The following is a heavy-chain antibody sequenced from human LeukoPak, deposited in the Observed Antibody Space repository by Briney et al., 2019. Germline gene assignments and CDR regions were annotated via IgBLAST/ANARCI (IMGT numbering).Heavy chain of an antibody. V-gene: IGHV4-4*02. CDR3: ARGLNYDYVWGSYRYLSTSGSTFDY. Sequence: SETLSLTCAVSGASISSSNWWSWVRQPPGKGLEWIGEIYHSGSTNYNPSLKSRVTISVDKSKNQFSLKLGSVTAADTAVYYCARGLNYDYVWGSYRYLSTSGSTFDYWGQGTLVTVSS. CDR2: IYHSGST. J-gene: IGHJ4*02. CDR1: GASISSSNW. D-gene: IGHD3-16*02.